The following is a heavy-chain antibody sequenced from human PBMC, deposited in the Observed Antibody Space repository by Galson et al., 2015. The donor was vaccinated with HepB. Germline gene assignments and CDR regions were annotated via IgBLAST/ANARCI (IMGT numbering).Heavy chain of an antibody. CDR3: ARVADADYGDHSHFDY. V-gene: IGHV3-11*06. CDR2: ISSTGTYT. D-gene: IGHD4-17*01. J-gene: IGHJ4*02. Sequence: SLRLSCAASGFTFSDYYMSWIRQAPGKGLEWLSYISSTGTYTNYADSVKGRFTISRDNAKNSLYLQMNNLRAEDTAVCYCARVADADYGDHSHFDYWGQGTLVTVSS. CDR1: GFTFSDYY.